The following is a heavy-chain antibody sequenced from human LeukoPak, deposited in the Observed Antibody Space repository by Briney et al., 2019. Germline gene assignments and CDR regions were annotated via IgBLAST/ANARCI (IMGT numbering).Heavy chain of an antibody. D-gene: IGHD5-24*01. V-gene: IGHV3-30-3*01. CDR2: ISYDGSNK. Sequence: GGSLRLSCAASGFTFSSYAMHWVRQAPGKGLEWVAVISYDGSNKYYADSVKGRFTISRDNSKNTLYLQMNSLRAEDTAVCYCATSRDGYNYGDYWGQGTLVTVSS. CDR1: GFTFSSYA. J-gene: IGHJ4*02. CDR3: ATSRDGYNYGDY.